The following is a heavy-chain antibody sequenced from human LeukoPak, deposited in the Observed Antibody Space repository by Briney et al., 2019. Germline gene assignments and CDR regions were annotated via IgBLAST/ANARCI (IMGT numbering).Heavy chain of an antibody. J-gene: IGHJ6*02. CDR2: ISGSGGST. Sequence: PGGSLRLSCAASGFTFSSYAMSWVRQAPGKGLEWVSAISGSGGSTYYADSVKGRLTISRDNSKNTLYLQMNSLRAEDTAVYYCAKRNSSGWYGMDVWGQGTTVTVSS. V-gene: IGHV3-23*01. CDR3: AKRNSSGWYGMDV. D-gene: IGHD6-19*01. CDR1: GFTFSSYA.